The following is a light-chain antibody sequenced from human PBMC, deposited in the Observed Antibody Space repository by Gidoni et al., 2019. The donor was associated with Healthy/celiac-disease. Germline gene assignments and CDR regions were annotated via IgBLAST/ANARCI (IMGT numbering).Light chain of an antibody. CDR2: DAS. Sequence: DIQMTQSPSSLSASVGDRVTITCQASQDISNYLNWYQQKPGKAPKLLIYDASNLETGVPSRFSGSGSGTDFTFTISSLQPEDIETYYCQQYDNLPTYTFGQGTKLEIK. CDR1: QDISNY. CDR3: QQYDNLPTYT. V-gene: IGKV1-33*01. J-gene: IGKJ2*01.